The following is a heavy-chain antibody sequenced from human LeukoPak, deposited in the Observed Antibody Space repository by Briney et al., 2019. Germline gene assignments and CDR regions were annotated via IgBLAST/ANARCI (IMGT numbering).Heavy chain of an antibody. J-gene: IGHJ6*03. CDR3: ARRSSSPPGFGINYHYYYMDV. Sequence: SETLSLTCTVSGGSISSHSWSWIRQPPGKGLEWIGDIYYSGTTNYNPSLRSRVTISVDTSKNQFSLKLSSVTAADTAVYYFARRSSSPPGFGINYHYYYMDVWGKGTTVTVSS. D-gene: IGHD6-13*01. V-gene: IGHV4-59*11. CDR1: GGSISSHS. CDR2: IYYSGTT.